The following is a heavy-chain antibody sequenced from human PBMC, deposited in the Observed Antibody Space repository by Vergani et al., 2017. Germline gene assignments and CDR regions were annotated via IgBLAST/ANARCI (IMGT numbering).Heavy chain of an antibody. CDR1: GGSISSGDYY. CDR3: ARDGGGSDSIDAFAI. J-gene: IGHJ3*02. V-gene: IGHV4-30-4*01. D-gene: IGHD3-16*01. CDR2: IYYSGST. Sequence: QVQLQESGPGLVKPSQTLSLTCTVPGGSISSGDYYWSWIRQPPGKGLEWIGYIYYSGSTYYNPSLKSRVTISVDTSKNQFSRKLSSVTAADTSVYYCARDGGGSDSIDAFAIWGQGTMVTVSS.